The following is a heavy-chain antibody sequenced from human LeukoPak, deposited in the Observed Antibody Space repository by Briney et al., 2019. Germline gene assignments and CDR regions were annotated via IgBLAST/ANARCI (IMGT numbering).Heavy chain of an antibody. V-gene: IGHV3-21*01. CDR3: ARGISVDPDAFDI. CDR2: ISSSSSYI. Sequence: PGGSLRLSCAASGFTFSSYSMNWVRQAPGKGLEWVSSISSSSSYIYYAGSVKGRFTISRDNAKNSLYLQMNSLRAEDTAVYYCARGISVDPDAFDIWGQGTMVTVSS. CDR1: GFTFSSYS. J-gene: IGHJ3*02.